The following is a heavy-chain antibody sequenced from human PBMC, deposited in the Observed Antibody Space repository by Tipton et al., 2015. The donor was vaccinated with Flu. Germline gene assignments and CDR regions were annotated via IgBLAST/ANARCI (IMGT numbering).Heavy chain of an antibody. CDR1: GFTFSNYE. CDR3: ARGSDNANVYLDY. J-gene: IGHJ4*02. D-gene: IGHD1-1*01. CDR2: INHSGST. V-gene: IGHV4-34*01. Sequence: LRLSCAASGFTFSNYEMNWVRQAPGKGLEWIGEINHSGSTNYNPSLKSRVTISVDTSKNQFSLKVTSLTAADTAVYYCARGSDNANVYLDYWGRGTLVTVSS.